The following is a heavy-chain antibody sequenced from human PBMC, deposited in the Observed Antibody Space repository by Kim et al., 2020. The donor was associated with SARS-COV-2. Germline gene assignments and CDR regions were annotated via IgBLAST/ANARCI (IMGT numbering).Heavy chain of an antibody. D-gene: IGHD3-16*01. J-gene: IGHJ6*02. V-gene: IGHV4-39*01. CDR2: VYYSGSL. CDR1: GASISSATFY. CDR3: ARRGSGWGYAMDS. Sequence: SETLSLTCTVSGASISSATFYWAWIRQPPGKGLEWIGTVYYSGSLYYNPYLKSRGTISIDTSKNQFSLKGSSVSAADTGVYYCARRGSGWGYAMDSWGRG.